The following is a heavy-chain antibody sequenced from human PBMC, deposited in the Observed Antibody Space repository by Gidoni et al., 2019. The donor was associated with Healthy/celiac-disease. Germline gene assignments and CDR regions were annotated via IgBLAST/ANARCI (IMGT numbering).Heavy chain of an antibody. J-gene: IGHJ2*01. D-gene: IGHD1-26*01. V-gene: IGHV4-34*01. Sequence: QVQLQQWGAGLLKPSETLSLTCAVYGGSFSGYYWSWIRQPPGKGLEWIGEINHSGSTNYNPSLKSRVTISVDTSKNQFSLKLSSVTAADTAVYYCARGLGARTHWYFDLWGRGTLVTVSS. CDR2: INHSGST. CDR1: GGSFSGYY. CDR3: ARGLGARTHWYFDL.